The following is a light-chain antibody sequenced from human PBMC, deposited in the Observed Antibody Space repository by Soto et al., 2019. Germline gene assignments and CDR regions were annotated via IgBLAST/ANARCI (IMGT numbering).Light chain of an antibody. CDR3: NSYTSKSTGV. CDR2: EVS. J-gene: IGLJ1*01. Sequence: QSALTQPASVSGSPGQSITISCTGTSSDVGGYNYVSWYQQHTGKAPKLMIYEVSNRPSGVYNRFSGSKSGNTASLTISGLPAEDEADYYCNSYTSKSTGVFGTGTKLTVL. CDR1: SSDVGGYNY. V-gene: IGLV2-14*01.